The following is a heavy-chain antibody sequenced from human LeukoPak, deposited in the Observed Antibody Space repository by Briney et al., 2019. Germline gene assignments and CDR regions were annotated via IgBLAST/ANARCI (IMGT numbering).Heavy chain of an antibody. CDR3: ARGGGQGRDAFDI. D-gene: IGHD3-16*01. CDR2: INSDGSST. J-gene: IGHJ3*02. V-gene: IGHV3-74*01. CDR1: GFTFSSYW. Sequence: PGGSLRLSCAASGFTFSSYWMHWVRQAPGKGLVRVSRINSDGSSTSYADSVKGRFTISRDNAKNTLYLQMNSLRAEDTAVYYCARGGGQGRDAFDIWGQGTMVTVSS.